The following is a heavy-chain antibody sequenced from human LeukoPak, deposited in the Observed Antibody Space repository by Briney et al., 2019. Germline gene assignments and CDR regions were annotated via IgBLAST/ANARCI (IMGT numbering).Heavy chain of an antibody. Sequence: PGGSLRLSCAASGFTSSNYAMSWVRQAPGKGLEWVSAISGSGSTTYYADSVKGRFTISRDNSKNTLYLQMNSLRAEDTAVYYCARGTYYYDSNGQYYFDYWGQGTLVTVSS. V-gene: IGHV3-23*01. CDR1: GFTSSNYA. D-gene: IGHD3-22*01. J-gene: IGHJ4*02. CDR3: ARGTYYYDSNGQYYFDY. CDR2: ISGSGSTT.